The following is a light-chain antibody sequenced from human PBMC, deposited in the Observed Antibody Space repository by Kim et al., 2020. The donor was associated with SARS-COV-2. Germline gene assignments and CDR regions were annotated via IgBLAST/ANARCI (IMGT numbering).Light chain of an antibody. CDR2: LNSDGSH. Sequence: QPVPTQSPSASASLGASVKLTCTLSSGHSSYAIAWHQQQPEKGPRYLMKLNSDGSHSKGDGIPDRFSGSSSGAERYLTISSLQYEDEADYYCQTWGTGGVFGGGTQLTVL. V-gene: IGLV4-69*01. CDR1: SGHSSYA. J-gene: IGLJ3*02. CDR3: QTWGTGGV.